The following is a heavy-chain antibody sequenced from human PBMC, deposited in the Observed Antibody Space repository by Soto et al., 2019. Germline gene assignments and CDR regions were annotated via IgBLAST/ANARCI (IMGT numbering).Heavy chain of an antibody. CDR1: GFTFSNYA. CDR2: ISGSGGNT. J-gene: IGHJ4*02. D-gene: IGHD3-22*01. V-gene: IGHV3-23*01. CDR3: AKYEASLDYYDSSDYQIHY. Sequence: GGSLRLSCAASGFTFSNYAMSWVRQAPGKGLEWVSVISGSGGNTHYADSVKGRFTISRDNSKNTLYLQMNSLRAEDTAVYYCAKYEASLDYYDSSDYQIHYWGQGTLVTVSS.